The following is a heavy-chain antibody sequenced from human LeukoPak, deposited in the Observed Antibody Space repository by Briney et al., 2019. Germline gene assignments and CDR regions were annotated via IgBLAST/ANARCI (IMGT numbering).Heavy chain of an antibody. CDR3: ARSTIFGVVTPLGY. CDR1: GFTFSSYA. D-gene: IGHD3-3*01. Sequence: GGSLRLSCAASGFTFSSYAMHWVRQAPGKGLEYVSAISSNGGSTYYANSVKGRFTISRDNSKNTLYLQMGNLRAEDMAVYYCARSTIFGVVTPLGYWGQGTLVTVSS. V-gene: IGHV3-64*01. CDR2: ISSNGGST. J-gene: IGHJ4*02.